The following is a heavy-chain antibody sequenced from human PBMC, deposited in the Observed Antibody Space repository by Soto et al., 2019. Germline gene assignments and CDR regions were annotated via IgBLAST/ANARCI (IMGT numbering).Heavy chain of an antibody. V-gene: IGHV4-4*02. CDR3: ARDRRVVVPAAYYYYGMDI. D-gene: IGHD2-15*01. J-gene: IGHJ6*02. Sequence: QVQLLESGPGLVKPSGSLSLTCAVSGASISNTNWWSWVRQPPGKGLEWIGEIYHGGSSNYNPSLNSRVTISLDKSNNQFSLELTSVTAADTAVYYCARDRRVVVPAAYYYYGMDIWGQGTTVTVSS. CDR1: GASISNTNW. CDR2: IYHGGSS.